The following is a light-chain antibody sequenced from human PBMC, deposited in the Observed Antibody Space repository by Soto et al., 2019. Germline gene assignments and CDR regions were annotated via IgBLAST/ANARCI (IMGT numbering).Light chain of an antibody. J-gene: IGKJ4*01. CDR1: QSVTSNF. V-gene: IGKV3-20*01. Sequence: EIVLTQSPGTLSLSPGERVTLSCRASQSVTSNFLGWYQQKPGQAPRLLIYGASTRATGIPDRFSGSGSWTVFALTVSRLEAEEFPIYVCHQYGSSPLTFGGGTKVEI. CDR2: GAS. CDR3: HQYGSSPLT.